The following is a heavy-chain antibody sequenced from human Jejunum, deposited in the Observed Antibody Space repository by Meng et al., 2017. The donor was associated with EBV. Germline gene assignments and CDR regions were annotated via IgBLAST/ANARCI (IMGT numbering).Heavy chain of an antibody. CDR3: AGNGYYALEY. CDR2: IYHGGGT. V-gene: IGHV4-4*02. J-gene: IGHJ4*02. D-gene: IGHD3-22*01. Sequence: QVHVLEPGSILEKPSGTFSPTWVVPGGSISDNDWWSWGRQPPGKGLEWLGEIYHGGGTNYNPSLESRVTISVDKSKNQFSLKLNSVTVADTAVYYCAGNGYYALEYWGPGILVTVSS. CDR1: GGSISDNDW.